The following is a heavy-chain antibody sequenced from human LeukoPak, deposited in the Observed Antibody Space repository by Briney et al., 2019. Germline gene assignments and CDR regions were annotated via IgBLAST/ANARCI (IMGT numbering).Heavy chain of an antibody. D-gene: IGHD3-10*01. J-gene: IGHJ6*02. CDR3: ARDGGSGSYYYYGMDV. V-gene: IGHV1-2*04. CDR2: INPNSGGT. CDR1: GYTFTGYY. Sequence: ASVKVSCKASGYTFTGYYMHWVRQAPGQGLEWMGWINPNSGGTNYAQKFQGWATMTRDTSISTAYMELSRLRSDDTAVYYCARDGGSGSYYYYGMDVWGQGTTVTVSS.